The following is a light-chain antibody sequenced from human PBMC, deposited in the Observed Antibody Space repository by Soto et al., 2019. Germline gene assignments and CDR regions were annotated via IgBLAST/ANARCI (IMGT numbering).Light chain of an antibody. Sequence: AIPMTQSPSSLSASVGDRVTITCRASQGIRNDLGWYQQKPGKAPNLLIYAASSLQSGVPSRFSGSGSGTDFTLTISSLQPEDFATYYCLQDYNYQWTFGQGTKVEIK. CDR1: QGIRND. V-gene: IGKV1-6*01. J-gene: IGKJ1*01. CDR2: AAS. CDR3: LQDYNYQWT.